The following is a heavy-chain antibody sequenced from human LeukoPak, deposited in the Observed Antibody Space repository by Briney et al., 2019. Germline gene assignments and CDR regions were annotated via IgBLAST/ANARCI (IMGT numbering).Heavy chain of an antibody. V-gene: IGHV4-39*07. J-gene: IGHJ4*02. D-gene: IGHD6-13*01. CDR3: ARERGAGAAAIDC. CDR2: IYYSGGA. CDR1: GGSISSSSYY. Sequence: KPSEPLSLTCTVSGGSISSSSYYWAWIRQPPGKGLEWIGYIYYSGGAYYNPSLKSRPTISIDTSKNQFSLKLSSVTAADTAVYYCARERGAGAAAIDCWGQGTLVTVSS.